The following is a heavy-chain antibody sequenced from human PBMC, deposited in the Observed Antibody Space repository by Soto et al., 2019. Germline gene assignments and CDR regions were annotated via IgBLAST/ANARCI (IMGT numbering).Heavy chain of an antibody. CDR2: IWYDGSNK. Sequence: GGSLRLSCAASGFTFSSYGMHWVRQAPGKGLEWVAVIWYDGSNKYYADSVKGRFTISRDNSKNKLYLQMNSLRAEDTAVYYYARDRGSGYPNSRLTYHFDCWGQGTLVIVSS. V-gene: IGHV3-33*01. CDR3: ARDRGSGYPNSRLTYHFDC. CDR1: GFTFSSYG. J-gene: IGHJ4*02. D-gene: IGHD3-9*01.